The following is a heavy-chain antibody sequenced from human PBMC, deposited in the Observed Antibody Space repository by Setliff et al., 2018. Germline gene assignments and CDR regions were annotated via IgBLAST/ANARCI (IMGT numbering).Heavy chain of an antibody. V-gene: IGHV1-18*01. CDR3: ARAGVAAADRKGLLEY. CDR2: ISPYSGNT. D-gene: IGHD6-13*01. CDR1: GYTFTDYG. J-gene: IGHJ4*02. Sequence: GASVKVSCKASGYTFTDYGVTWVRQAPGQGLEWVGWISPYSGNTYYAPKFQGRVTMTSDTSTSTVYMEVTDLTSEDTAVYYCARAGVAAADRKGLLEYWGQGTLVTVSS.